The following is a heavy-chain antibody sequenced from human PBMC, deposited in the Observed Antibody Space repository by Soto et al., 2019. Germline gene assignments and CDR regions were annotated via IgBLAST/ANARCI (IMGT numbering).Heavy chain of an antibody. J-gene: IGHJ4*02. CDR3: TRAAWFPYLSFY. Sequence: GGSLRLSCAASGFAFSSYEMNWVRQAPGKGLEWISKISDGDNTMYYADSVKGRFTISRDNARNSVYLQMDSLRAEDTALYYCTRAAWFPYLSFYWGQGALVTVSS. V-gene: IGHV3-48*03. CDR2: ISDGDNTM. D-gene: IGHD3-10*01. CDR1: GFAFSSYE.